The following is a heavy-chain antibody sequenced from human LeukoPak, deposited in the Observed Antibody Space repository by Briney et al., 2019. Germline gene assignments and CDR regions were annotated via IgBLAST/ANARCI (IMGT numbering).Heavy chain of an antibody. CDR2: INSDGSST. Sequence: PGGSLRLSCAASGFTFSSYWVHWVRQAPGKGLVWVSRINSDGSSTSYADSVKGRFTISRDNAKNTLYLQMNSLRAEDTAVYYCARDSEIDYTDAFDIWGQGTMVTVSS. D-gene: IGHD4-11*01. CDR3: ARDSEIDYTDAFDI. CDR1: GFTFSSYW. J-gene: IGHJ3*02. V-gene: IGHV3-74*01.